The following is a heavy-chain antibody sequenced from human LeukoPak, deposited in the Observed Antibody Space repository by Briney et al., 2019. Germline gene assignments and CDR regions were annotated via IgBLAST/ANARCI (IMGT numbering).Heavy chain of an antibody. CDR3: ARGDISTPYDP. V-gene: IGHV4-59*01. J-gene: IGHJ5*02. Sequence: SETLSLTCTVSGGSISSYYWSWIRQPPGKGLEWIGYIYYSGSTNYNPSLKSRVTISVDTFKNQFSLKLSSVTAADTAVYYCARGDISTPYDPWGQGTLVTVSS. CDR2: IYYSGST. CDR1: GGSISSYY. D-gene: IGHD5-12*01.